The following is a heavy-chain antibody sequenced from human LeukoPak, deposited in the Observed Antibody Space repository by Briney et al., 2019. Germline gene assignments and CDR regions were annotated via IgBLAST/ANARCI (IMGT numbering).Heavy chain of an antibody. J-gene: IGHJ4*02. CDR2: IRYDGSNK. CDR1: GFTFSSYG. Sequence: GGSLRLSCAASGFTFSSYGMHWVRQAPGKGLEWVAFIRYDGSNKYYADSVKGRFTISRDNSEDTLSLQMNSLRAEDTAVYYCAKYLSPYFDYWGRGPLVTVSS. V-gene: IGHV3-30*02. CDR3: AKYLSPYFDY.